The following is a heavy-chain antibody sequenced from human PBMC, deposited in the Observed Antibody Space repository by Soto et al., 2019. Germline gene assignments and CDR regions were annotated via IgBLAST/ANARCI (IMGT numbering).Heavy chain of an antibody. Sequence: SETLSLTCSVSGGSIISGGYYWTWIRQHPGKGLEWIGYIYSIGSTFYNPSLKSRVSISVDMSKNQFSLKLTSATAAETAVYYRERRQHSGPNVHWYLDIWGRGTLVTVSS. V-gene: IGHV4-31*03. D-gene: IGHD6-13*01. CDR3: ERRQHSGPNVHWYLDI. CDR2: IYSIGST. J-gene: IGHJ2*01. CDR1: GGSIISGGYY.